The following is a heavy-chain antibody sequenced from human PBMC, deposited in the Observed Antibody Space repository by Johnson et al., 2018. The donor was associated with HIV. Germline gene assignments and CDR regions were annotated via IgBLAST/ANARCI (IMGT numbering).Heavy chain of an antibody. CDR1: GFTFSSSA. Sequence: QVQLVESGGGVVRPGGSLRLSCAASGFTFSSSAMHWVRQAPGKGLEWLAFIRYDGSNEYYADSVKGRFTISRDNSKNTLYLQMNSLRAEDTAVYYCARDLDTAMVTCAFDIWGQGTMVTVSS. CDR3: ARDLDTAMVTCAFDI. V-gene: IGHV3-30*02. D-gene: IGHD5-18*01. CDR2: IRYDGSNE. J-gene: IGHJ3*02.